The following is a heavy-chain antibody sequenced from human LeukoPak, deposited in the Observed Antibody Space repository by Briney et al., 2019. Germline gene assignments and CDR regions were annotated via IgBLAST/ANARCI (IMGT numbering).Heavy chain of an antibody. CDR1: GFTFDDYG. J-gene: IGHJ4*02. CDR2: INWNGGST. CDR3: ARVGVSVFYGSGSYIYFDY. Sequence: PGGSLRLSCAASGFTFDDYGMSWVRQAPGKVLEWVSGINWNGGSTGYADSVKGRFTISRDNAKNSLYLQMNSLRAEDTALYYCARVGVSVFYGSGSYIYFDYWGQGTLVTVSS. V-gene: IGHV3-20*04. D-gene: IGHD3-10*01.